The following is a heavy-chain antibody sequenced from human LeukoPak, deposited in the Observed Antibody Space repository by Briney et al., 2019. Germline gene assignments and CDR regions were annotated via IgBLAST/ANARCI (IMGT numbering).Heavy chain of an antibody. V-gene: IGHV1-2*02. Sequence: ASVKVSCKASGYTFTTYGINWVRQAPGQGLEWMGWINPNSGGTNYAQKFQGRVTMTRDTSISTAYMELSRLRSDDTAVYYCARDLFYSVSGTYYNVGRVFNYWGQGTLVTVSS. CDR3: ARDLFYSVSGTYYNVGRVFNY. J-gene: IGHJ4*02. D-gene: IGHD3-10*01. CDR1: GYTFTTYG. CDR2: INPNSGGT.